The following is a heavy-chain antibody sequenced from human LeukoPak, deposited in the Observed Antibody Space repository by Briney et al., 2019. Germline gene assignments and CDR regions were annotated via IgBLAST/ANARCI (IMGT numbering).Heavy chain of an antibody. V-gene: IGHV3-23*01. CDR2: ISGTGGKI. Sequence: GGSLRLSCTASGFTFGDYAMSWVRQAPGKGLEWVSGISGTGGKIYYADSVKGRFTISRDNSRNTLYVQMNSLGADDTAIYYCARSIYGSGSFYAFDIWGQGTVVTVSS. D-gene: IGHD3-10*01. CDR1: GFTFGDYA. J-gene: IGHJ3*02. CDR3: ARSIYGSGSFYAFDI.